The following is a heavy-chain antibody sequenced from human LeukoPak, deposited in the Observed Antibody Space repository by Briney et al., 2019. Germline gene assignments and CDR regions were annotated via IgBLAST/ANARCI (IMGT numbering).Heavy chain of an antibody. D-gene: IGHD3-10*01. Sequence: RASVKVSCKASGYTFTSYDINWVRQATGQGLEWMGWMNPNSGNTGYAQKFQGRVTMTRNTSISTAYMELSSLRSEDTAVYYCARAWYYGSGSYYNVGAFDIWGQGTMVTVSS. V-gene: IGHV1-8*01. CDR2: MNPNSGNT. CDR3: ARAWYYGSGSYYNVGAFDI. CDR1: GYTFTSYD. J-gene: IGHJ3*02.